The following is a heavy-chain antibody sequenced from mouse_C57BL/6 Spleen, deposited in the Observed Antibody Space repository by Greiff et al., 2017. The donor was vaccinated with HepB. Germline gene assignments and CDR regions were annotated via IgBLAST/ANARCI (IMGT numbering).Heavy chain of an antibody. D-gene: IGHD2-3*01. CDR3: AIGDGYYAMDY. J-gene: IGHJ4*01. CDR1: GYTFTSYW. CDR2: IDTSDSDT. Sequence: VQLQQSGAELVRPGSSVKLSCKASGYTFTSYWMHWVKQRPIKGLEWIGNIDTSDSDTHYNQKFKDKATLTVDKSSSTAYMQLSSLTSEDAAVYYCAIGDGYYAMDYWGQGTSVTVSS. V-gene: IGHV1-52*01.